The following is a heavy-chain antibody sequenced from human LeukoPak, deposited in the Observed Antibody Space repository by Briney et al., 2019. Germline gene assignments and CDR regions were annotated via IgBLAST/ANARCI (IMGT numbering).Heavy chain of an antibody. J-gene: IGHJ3*02. CDR3: ARDRFRIECFDI. D-gene: IGHD1-14*01. CDR1: GGTFSCYA. V-gene: IGHV1-69*13. Sequence: GASVKVSCKASGGTFSCYAISGVRQAPGQGLEWTGGIIPIFGTANYAQKFQGRVTITADESTSTAYMELSSLRSEDTAVYYCARDRFRIECFDIWGQGTMVTVSS. CDR2: IIPIFGTA.